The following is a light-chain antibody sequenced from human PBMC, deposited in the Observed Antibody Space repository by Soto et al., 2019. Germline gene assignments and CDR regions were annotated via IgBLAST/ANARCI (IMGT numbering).Light chain of an antibody. V-gene: IGKV3-15*01. CDR3: QQRNDWTRT. J-gene: IGKJ1*01. Sequence: EIVMTQSPATLSVSPGERATLSCRASQSVSSNLAWYQQKPGHAPSLLIYGASTRATGTPARFSGSGSGTEFNLTISRLQPEDFAVYYCQQRNDWTRTFGQGTKLDIK. CDR1: QSVSSN. CDR2: GAS.